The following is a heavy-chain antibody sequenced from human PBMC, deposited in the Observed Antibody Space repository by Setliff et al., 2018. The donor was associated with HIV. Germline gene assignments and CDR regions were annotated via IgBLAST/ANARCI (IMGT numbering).Heavy chain of an antibody. D-gene: IGHD6-19*01. CDR1: GGSISSSSYY. J-gene: IGHJ5*02. V-gene: IGHV4-39*01. CDR2: IYYSGST. CDR3: ARAPRSSGWYPNWFDP. Sequence: NPSETLSLTCTVSGGSISSSSYYWGWIRQPPGKGLESIGSIYYSGSTYYNPSLKSRVTISVDTSKNQLSLKLGCVTAADTAVYYCARAPRSSGWYPNWFDPWGQGTLVTVPS.